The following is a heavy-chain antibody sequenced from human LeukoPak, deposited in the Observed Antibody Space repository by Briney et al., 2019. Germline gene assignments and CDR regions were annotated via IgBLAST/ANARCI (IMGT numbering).Heavy chain of an antibody. D-gene: IGHD6-13*01. CDR3: ASHSIAAAALDAFDI. CDR2: IYTSGST. J-gene: IGHJ3*02. CDR1: GGSISSYY. V-gene: IGHV4-4*07. Sequence: SETLSLTCTVSGGSISSYYWSWIRQPAGKGLEWIGRIYTSGSTNYNPSLKSRVTMSVDTSKNQFSLKLSSVTAADTAVYYCASHSIAAAALDAFDIWGQGTMVTVSS.